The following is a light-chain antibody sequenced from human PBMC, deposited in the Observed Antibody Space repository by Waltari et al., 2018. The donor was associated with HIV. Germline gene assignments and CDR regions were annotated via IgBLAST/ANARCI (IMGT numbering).Light chain of an antibody. Sequence: QAVLTQPPSVPGAPGQRVTVACTGSSSNLGAGCDVHRDQQMPGTAPNLLIYANNNRPSGVPDRFSGSKSGATASLAITGLQPEDEADYYCQSYDSSFSGAVFGGGTKLTVL. CDR1: SSNLGAGCD. V-gene: IGLV1-40*01. CDR2: ANN. J-gene: IGLJ2*01. CDR3: QSYDSSFSGAV.